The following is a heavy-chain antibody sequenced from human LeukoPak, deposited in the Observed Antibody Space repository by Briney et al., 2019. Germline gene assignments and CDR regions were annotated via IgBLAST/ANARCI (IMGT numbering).Heavy chain of an antibody. D-gene: IGHD6-13*01. V-gene: IGHV4-34*01. CDR3: ARENSSSWYYYYYYMDV. CDR2: INHSGST. Sequence: PSETLSLTWAVYGGSFSGYYWSWIRQPPGKGLEWIGEINHSGSTNYNPSLKSRVTISVDTSKNQFSLKLSSVTAADTAVYYCARENSSSWYYYYYYMDVWGKGTTVTVSS. J-gene: IGHJ6*03. CDR1: GGSFSGYY.